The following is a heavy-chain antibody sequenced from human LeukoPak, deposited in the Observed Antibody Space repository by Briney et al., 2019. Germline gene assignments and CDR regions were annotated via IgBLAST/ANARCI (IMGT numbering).Heavy chain of an antibody. J-gene: IGHJ4*02. V-gene: IGHV3-30*02. CDR2: IRYDGSNQ. Sequence: PGGSLRLSCAASGFTFSSYGMHWVRQAPGEGLEWVAFIRYDGSNQYYTDSVKGRFTISRDNSMKTVFLQMNSLRAEDTAVYYCAKDQQDKRSYYDILTGFYNYWGQGTLVTVSS. CDR1: GFTFSSYG. CDR3: AKDQQDKRSYYDILTGFYNY. D-gene: IGHD3-9*01.